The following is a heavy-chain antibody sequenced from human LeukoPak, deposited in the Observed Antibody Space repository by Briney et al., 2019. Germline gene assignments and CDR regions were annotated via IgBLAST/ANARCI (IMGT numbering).Heavy chain of an antibody. D-gene: IGHD1-26*01. J-gene: IGHJ4*02. Sequence: PGGSLTLSCAASGFTFSTYWMTWVSQAPGKGLEWVATISSEGIGQYYLDSVKGRFTISRDNAQSSLFLQMTSLRTEDTAVYYCGRVRPGDADYWGQGTLVTVSS. CDR1: GFTFSTYW. CDR3: GRVRPGDADY. CDR2: ISSEGIGQ. V-gene: IGHV3-7*01.